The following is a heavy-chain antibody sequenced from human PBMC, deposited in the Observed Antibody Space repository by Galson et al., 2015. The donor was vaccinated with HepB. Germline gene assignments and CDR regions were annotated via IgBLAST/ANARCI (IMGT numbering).Heavy chain of an antibody. Sequence: SVKVSCKASGGAFSSYSINWVRQAPGQGLEWMGGIIPIVDMANSAQSFQGRVTITADISTSTAYMELSSLRSDDTAVYYCAIQGGRPYYFDYWGHGTLVTVSS. CDR3: AIQGGRPYYFDY. D-gene: IGHD3-16*01. CDR1: GGAFSSYS. J-gene: IGHJ4*01. CDR2: IIPIVDMA. V-gene: IGHV1-69*10.